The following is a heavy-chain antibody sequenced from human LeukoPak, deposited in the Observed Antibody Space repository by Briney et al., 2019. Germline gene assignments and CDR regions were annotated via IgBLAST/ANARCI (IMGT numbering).Heavy chain of an antibody. D-gene: IGHD6-13*01. V-gene: IGHV3-21*06. J-gene: IGHJ4*02. CDR3: ARGPFSSSWSEFDY. CDR1: GFTFSDYS. CDR2: ISGDSRYI. Sequence: PGGSLTLSCAASGFTFSDYSLNWVRRAPGKGLEWVSCISGDSRYIYYEDSLKGRSTISRDNAQNSLYLHMNNLRAEDTAVYYCARGPFSSSWSEFDYWGQGTLVTVSS.